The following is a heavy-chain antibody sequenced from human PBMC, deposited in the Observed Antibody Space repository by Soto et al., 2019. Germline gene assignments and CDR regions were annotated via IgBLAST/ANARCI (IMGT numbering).Heavy chain of an antibody. V-gene: IGHV3-33*01. CDR3: ARDPHMVRGVIIKGPAFDI. CDR1: GFTFSSYG. Sequence: GGSLRLSCAASGFTFSSYGMHWVRQAPGKGLEWVAVIWYDGSNKYYADSVKGRFTISRDNSKNTLYLQMNSLRAEDTAVYYCARDPHMVRGVIIKGPAFDIWGQGTMVTVSS. J-gene: IGHJ3*02. CDR2: IWYDGSNK. D-gene: IGHD3-10*01.